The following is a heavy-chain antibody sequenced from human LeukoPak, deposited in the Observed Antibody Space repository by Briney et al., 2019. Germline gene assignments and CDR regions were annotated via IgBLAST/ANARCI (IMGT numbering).Heavy chain of an antibody. V-gene: IGHV3-66*02. CDR1: GLTFSSYW. Sequence: PGGSLRLSCAASGLTFSSYWMRWVRQAPGKGLEWVSVIYSGGSTYYADSVKGRFTISRDNSKNTLYLQMNSLRPEDTALYYCAKDLIYWGQGTLVTVSS. CDR2: IYSGGST. J-gene: IGHJ4*02. CDR3: AKDLIY.